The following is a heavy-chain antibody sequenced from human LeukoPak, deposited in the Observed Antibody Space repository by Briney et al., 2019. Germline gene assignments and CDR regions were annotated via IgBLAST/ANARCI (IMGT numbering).Heavy chain of an antibody. CDR2: IKSKTDGGTA. J-gene: IGHJ4*02. CDR3: TPAQSTWNRDD. CDR1: GFTFTNAW. Sequence: GGSLRLSCVVSGFTFTNAWMTWVRQAPGQGLEWVGRIKSKTDGGTADYAPPVKGRFSISRDDSKNTLYLQMNSLKTADTAVYYCTPAQSTWNRDDWGQGTLVTVSS. V-gene: IGHV3-15*01. D-gene: IGHD1-1*01.